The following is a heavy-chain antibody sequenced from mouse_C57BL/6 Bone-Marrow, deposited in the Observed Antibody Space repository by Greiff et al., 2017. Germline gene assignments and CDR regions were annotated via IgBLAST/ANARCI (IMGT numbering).Heavy chain of an antibody. V-gene: IGHV1-64*01. D-gene: IGHD1-1*01. CDR1: GYTFTSYW. J-gene: IGHJ2*01. CDR3: ARPPHYYGSSSSYYLDY. Sequence: VQLQQPGAELVKPGASVKLSCKASGYTFTSYWMHWVKQRPGQGLEWIGMIDPNRGSTNYNEKFKSKATLPVAKSSSTAYMQLSSLTSEDSAVYYCARPPHYYGSSSSYYLDYWGQGTTLTVSS. CDR2: IDPNRGST.